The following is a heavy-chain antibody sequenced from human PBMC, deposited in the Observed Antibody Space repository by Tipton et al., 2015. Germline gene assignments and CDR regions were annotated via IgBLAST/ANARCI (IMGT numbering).Heavy chain of an antibody. J-gene: IGHJ6*02. Sequence: TLSLTCTVSGGSISSGSYYWNWIRQHPAKGLEWIGYIYYSGSAYYNPSLKSRVTISVDTSKNQFSLKLSSVTAADTAVYYCVRRPLRYYYGIDVWGQGTTVTVSS. CDR3: VRRPLRYYYGIDV. CDR2: IYYSGSA. V-gene: IGHV4-31*03. CDR1: GGSISSGSYY.